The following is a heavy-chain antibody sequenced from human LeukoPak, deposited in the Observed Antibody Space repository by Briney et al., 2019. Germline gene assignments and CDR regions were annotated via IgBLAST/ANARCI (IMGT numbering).Heavy chain of an antibody. D-gene: IGHD3-10*01. J-gene: IGHJ5*02. CDR3: AREGVIYYYGSGTYEGFDP. V-gene: IGHV4-61*02. CDR1: GGSISSDNYF. Sequence: PSETLSLTCTVSGGSISSDNYFWSWIRQPAGKGRKWIGRIYTSGNTNYNPSLKSRVTISVDTSKNQFSLKLSSVTAADTAVYYCAREGVIYYYGSGTYEGFDPWGQGTLVTVST. CDR2: IYTSGNT.